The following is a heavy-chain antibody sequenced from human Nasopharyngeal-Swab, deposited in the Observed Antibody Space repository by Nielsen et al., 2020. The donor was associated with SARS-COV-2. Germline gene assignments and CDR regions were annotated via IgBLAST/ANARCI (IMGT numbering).Heavy chain of an antibody. CDR3: ARDGWVSSSLRF. V-gene: IGHV3-48*03. CDR2: ISSSGSTI. Sequence: GSLRLSCAASGFTFSSYEMNWVRQAPGKGLDWVSYISSSGSTIYYADSVKGRFTISRDNAKNSLYLQMNTLRAEDTAVYYCARDGWVSSSLRFGGQGTMVTVSS. D-gene: IGHD6-13*01. CDR1: GFTFSSYE. J-gene: IGHJ4*02.